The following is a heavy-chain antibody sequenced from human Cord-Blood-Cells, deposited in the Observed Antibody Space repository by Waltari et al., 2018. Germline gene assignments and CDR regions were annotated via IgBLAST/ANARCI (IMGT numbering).Heavy chain of an antibody. CDR2: IYYVGST. V-gene: IGHV4-61*01. CDR3: ARDSDY. CDR1: VGSASSGSYN. J-gene: IGHJ4*02. Sequence: QVQLQKSCPGRVKPSETLSLTSTVPVGSASSGSYNWSWIRQPPGEGLEWLGNIYYVGSTSYTPSLKSRVTISVDTSKNQLSLKLSSVTAADTAVYYCARDSDYWGQGTLVTVSS.